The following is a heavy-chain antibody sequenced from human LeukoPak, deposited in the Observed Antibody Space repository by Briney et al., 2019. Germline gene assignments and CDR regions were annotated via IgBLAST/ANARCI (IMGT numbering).Heavy chain of an antibody. CDR1: GGSFSGYY. D-gene: IGHD3-22*01. CDR3: ARLNYYDSSGYPLLAFDP. CDR2: IIHSGST. V-gene: IGHV4-34*12. J-gene: IGHJ5*02. Sequence: PSETLSLTCAVYGGSFSGYYWSWIRQPPGKGLEWIGEIIHSGSTNYNPSLKSRVTISVDTSKNQFSLKLSSVTAADTAVYYCARLNYYDSSGYPLLAFDPWGQGTLVTVSS.